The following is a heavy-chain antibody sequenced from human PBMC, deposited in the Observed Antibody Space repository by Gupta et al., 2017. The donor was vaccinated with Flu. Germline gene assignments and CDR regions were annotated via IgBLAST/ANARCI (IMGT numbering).Heavy chain of an antibody. CDR3: VRTHRRPIGTLDY. D-gene: IGHD1-1*01. CDR1: GGYIKNYS. V-gene: IGHV4-59*12. J-gene: IGHJ4*01. CDR2: IYHSGYT. Sequence: SLKCTVSGGYIKNYSWSWIRLPPGKGLEWIGFIYHSGYTNHNPSLKSRVSMAVDRSKDQFSLNLSSVTAADTAVYYCVRTHRRPIGTLDYWG.